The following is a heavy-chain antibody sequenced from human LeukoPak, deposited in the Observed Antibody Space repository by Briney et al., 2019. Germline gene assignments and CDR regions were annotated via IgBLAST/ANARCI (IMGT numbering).Heavy chain of an antibody. Sequence: GGSLRLSCAASGFTFTNYAMSWVRQAPGQGLEWVSTITDSGGSTYYADSVKGRFTISRDNSKNTLYQQMNSLRAEDTAVYYCAKVTSPGTAYWYFDLWGRGTLVTVSS. D-gene: IGHD1-26*01. CDR1: GFTFTNYA. CDR3: AKVTSPGTAYWYFDL. CDR2: ITDSGGST. V-gene: IGHV3-23*01. J-gene: IGHJ2*01.